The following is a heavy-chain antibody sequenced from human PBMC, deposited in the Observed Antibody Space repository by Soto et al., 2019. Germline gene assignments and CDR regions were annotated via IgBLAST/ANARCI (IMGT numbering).Heavy chain of an antibody. D-gene: IGHD5-18*01. CDR2: ISAYNGNT. CDR3: ARDLGYSYGPRGAFDI. V-gene: IGHV1-18*04. CDR1: GYTFTSYG. Sequence: ASVTFSCTASGYTFTSYGISWVRQAPGQGLEWMGWISAYNGNTNYAQKLQGRVTMTTDTSTSTAYMELRSLRSDDTAVYYCARDLGYSYGPRGAFDIWGQGTMVTVSS. J-gene: IGHJ3*02.